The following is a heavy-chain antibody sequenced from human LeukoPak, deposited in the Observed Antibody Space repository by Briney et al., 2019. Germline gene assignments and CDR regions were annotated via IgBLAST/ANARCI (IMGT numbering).Heavy chain of an antibody. CDR3: ARVAKTYSSGWYNWFDP. Sequence: GASVKVSCKTSGYTFTSYDINWVRQATGQGLEWMGWINPNSGGTNYAQKFQGRVTMTRDTSISTAYMELSRLRSDDTAVYYCARVAKTYSSGWYNWFDPWGQGTLVTVSS. D-gene: IGHD6-19*01. V-gene: IGHV1-2*02. CDR2: INPNSGGT. CDR1: GYTFTSYD. J-gene: IGHJ5*02.